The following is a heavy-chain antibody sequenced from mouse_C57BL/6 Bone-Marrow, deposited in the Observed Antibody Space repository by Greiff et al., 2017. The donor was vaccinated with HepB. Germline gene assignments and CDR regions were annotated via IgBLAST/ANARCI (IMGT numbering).Heavy chain of an antibody. CDR2: IDPSDSET. J-gene: IGHJ4*01. CDR1: GYTFTSYW. Sequence: VKLQQPGAELVRPGSSVKLSCKASGYTFTSYWMHWVKQRPIQGLEWIGNIDPSDSETHYNQKFKDKATLTVDKSSSTAYMQLSSLTSEDSAVYYCARRGQLRLRYYAMDYWGQGTSVTVSS. CDR3: ARRGQLRLRYYAMDY. D-gene: IGHD3-2*02. V-gene: IGHV1-52*01.